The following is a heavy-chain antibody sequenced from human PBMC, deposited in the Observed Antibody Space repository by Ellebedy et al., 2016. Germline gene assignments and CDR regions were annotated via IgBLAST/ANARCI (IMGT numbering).Heavy chain of an antibody. D-gene: IGHD3-10*01. CDR3: ARDGVGEGDL. J-gene: IGHJ5*02. CDR1: GESLSGYF. CDR2: INDSGRY. Sequence: SETLSLXXAVYGESLSGYFWTWMRQTPGKGLEWIGEINDSGRYNYKVSLKSRVTISVDTSKNQFSLKLIAVTAADTGVYYCARDGVGEGDLWGQGTPVTVSS. V-gene: IGHV4-34*01.